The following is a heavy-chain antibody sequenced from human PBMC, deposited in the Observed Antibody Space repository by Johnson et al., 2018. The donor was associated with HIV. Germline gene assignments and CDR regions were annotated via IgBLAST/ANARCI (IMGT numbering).Heavy chain of an antibody. Sequence: VQLVESGGGLVQPGGSLRLSCVASGFTFSSHWMTWVRQAPGKGLEWVSGLNWNGGSTGYADSVKGRFTISRDNAKNSLYLQMNSLRAEDTALYYCARDRLREGYAFDIWGQGTMVTVSS. V-gene: IGHV3-20*04. J-gene: IGHJ3*02. D-gene: IGHD1-26*01. CDR3: ARDRLREGYAFDI. CDR2: LNWNGGST. CDR1: GFTFSSHW.